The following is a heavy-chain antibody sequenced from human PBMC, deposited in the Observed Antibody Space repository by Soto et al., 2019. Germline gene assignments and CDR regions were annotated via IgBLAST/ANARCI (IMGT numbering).Heavy chain of an antibody. Sequence: ASVKVSCKASGYTFTSYYMHWVRQAPGQGLEWMGLINPSGGSKSYAQKFQGRVTMARDTSTSTVYMELISLRSEDTAVYYCARDLCLRTNARYYYYMDVWGKGTTVTVSS. V-gene: IGHV1-46*03. CDR2: INPSGGSK. CDR3: ARDLCLRTNARYYYYMDV. CDR1: GYTFTSYY. J-gene: IGHJ6*03. D-gene: IGHD2-8*01.